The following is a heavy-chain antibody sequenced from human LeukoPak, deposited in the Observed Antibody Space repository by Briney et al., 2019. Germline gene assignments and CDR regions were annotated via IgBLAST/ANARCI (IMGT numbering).Heavy chain of an antibody. Sequence: SETLSLTSSVSTYSISSGHYWGWIRRPPGKGLEWIGSNYHSGSTYYNPSLKSRVTTSADTTKNNFSLKLSSVTAADTAVYYCARGYSSSWYNFDYWGQGTLVTVSS. CDR1: TYSISSGHY. D-gene: IGHD6-13*01. CDR3: ARGYSSSWYNFDY. V-gene: IGHV4-38-2*02. CDR2: NYHSGST. J-gene: IGHJ4*02.